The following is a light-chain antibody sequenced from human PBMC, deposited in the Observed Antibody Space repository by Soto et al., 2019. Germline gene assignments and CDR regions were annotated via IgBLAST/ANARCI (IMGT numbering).Light chain of an antibody. CDR2: GAS. CDR1: QSVSSTY. Sequence: EIVLTQSPGTLSLSPGERATLSCRASQSVSSTYLAWFQQQPGQAPRLLIYGASHRATGIPDRFSGSGSGTDFTLTSSRLEPEDFAVYYCHQYGSSSWTVGQGTKVEIK. V-gene: IGKV3-20*01. CDR3: HQYGSSSWT. J-gene: IGKJ1*01.